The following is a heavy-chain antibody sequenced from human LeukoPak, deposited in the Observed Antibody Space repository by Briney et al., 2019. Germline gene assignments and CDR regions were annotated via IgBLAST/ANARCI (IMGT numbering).Heavy chain of an antibody. CDR3: ARGGGYSYDSFDY. Sequence: GGSLRLSCAASGFTFSSSWMHWVRQAPGKGLVWVSRINGDGRSTSYADSVEGRFTISRDNAKNTLYLQMNSLRAEDTAVYYCARGGGYSYDSFDYWGQGTLVTVSS. CDR2: INGDGRST. D-gene: IGHD5-18*01. J-gene: IGHJ4*02. CDR1: GFTFSSSW. V-gene: IGHV3-74*01.